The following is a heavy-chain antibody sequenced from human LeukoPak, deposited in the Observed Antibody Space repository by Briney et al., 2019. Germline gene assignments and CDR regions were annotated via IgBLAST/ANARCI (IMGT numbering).Heavy chain of an antibody. CDR1: GFTFSSYA. CDR3: ARVATITVDY. V-gene: IGHV3-30*04. J-gene: IGHJ4*02. CDR2: ISYDGSNK. Sequence: GSLRLSCAASGFTFSSYAMHWVRQAPGKGLEWVAVISYDGSNKYYADSVKGRFTISRDNSKNTLYLQMNSLRAEDTAVYYCARVATITVDYWGQGTLVTVSS. D-gene: IGHD5-12*01.